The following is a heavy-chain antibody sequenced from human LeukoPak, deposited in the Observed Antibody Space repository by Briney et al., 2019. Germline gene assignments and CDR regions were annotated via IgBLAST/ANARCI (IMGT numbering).Heavy chain of an antibody. D-gene: IGHD1-26*01. V-gene: IGHV4-31*03. CDR1: GGSISSGGYY. J-gene: IGHJ3*02. CDR2: IYYSGTT. CDR3: ARDGGGSLGTFDI. Sequence: SETLSLTCTVSGGSISSGGYYWSWIRQYPGKGLEWIGSIYYSGTTYYNPSLKSRVSISVDTSKNQFSLKLSSVTAADTAVYYCARDGGGSLGTFDIWGQGTMVTVSS.